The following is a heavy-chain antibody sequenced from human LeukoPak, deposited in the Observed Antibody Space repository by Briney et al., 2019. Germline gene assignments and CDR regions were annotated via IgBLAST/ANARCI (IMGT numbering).Heavy chain of an antibody. V-gene: IGHV4-30-4*01. CDR3: ASLYGSGSYTYNWFDP. J-gene: IGHJ5*02. CDR2: IYYSGST. Sequence: SETLSLTCTVSGGSISSGVYYWSWIRQPPGKGLERIGYIYYSGSTYYNPSLKSRVTISVDTSKNQFSLKLSSVTAADTAVYYCASLYGSGSYTYNWFDPWGQGTLVTVSS. CDR1: GGSISSGVYY. D-gene: IGHD3-10*01.